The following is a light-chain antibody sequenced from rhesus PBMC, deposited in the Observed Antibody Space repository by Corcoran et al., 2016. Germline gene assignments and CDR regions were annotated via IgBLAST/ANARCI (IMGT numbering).Light chain of an antibody. V-gene: IGLV2-13*02. CDR3: SSYASSSVFI. Sequence: QAALTQSPSVSGSPGQSVTISCTGTSSALGGYNRVSWYQQHPDKAPKLMIYEVSERPSGVSDRFSGSKSGNPASLTISGLQAEDEADYDCSSYASSSVFIFGAGTRLTVL. CDR2: EVS. CDR1: SSALGGYNR. J-gene: IGLJ1*01.